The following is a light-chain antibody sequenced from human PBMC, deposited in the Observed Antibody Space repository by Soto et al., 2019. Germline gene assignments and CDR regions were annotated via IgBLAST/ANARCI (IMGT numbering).Light chain of an antibody. Sequence: DIQMTQSPSSVSASVGHTVTILCRAIQGISSWLAWYQQKPVKAPKLLISGASNLQSGGPSRFSGSGSGTEFSLTISGLQTEDLATYYCQQTNSFPHTCGQGTKLEI. J-gene: IGKJ2*01. CDR1: QGISSW. V-gene: IGKV1-12*01. CDR3: QQTNSFPHT. CDR2: GAS.